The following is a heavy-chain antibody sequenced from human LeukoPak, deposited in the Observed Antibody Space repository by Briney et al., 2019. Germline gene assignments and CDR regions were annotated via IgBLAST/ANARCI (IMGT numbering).Heavy chain of an antibody. J-gene: IGHJ5*02. V-gene: IGHV4-59*12. CDR3: ARDSGAMVRGVPDWFDP. CDR1: GGSISGYY. CDR2: IYYSGTT. D-gene: IGHD3-10*01. Sequence: SETLSLTCSVSGGSISGYYWTWIRQPPGKGLEWIGYIYYSGTTYYNPSLKSRVTISVDTSKNQFSLKLSSVTAADTAVYYCARDSGAMVRGVPDWFDPWGQGTLVTVSS.